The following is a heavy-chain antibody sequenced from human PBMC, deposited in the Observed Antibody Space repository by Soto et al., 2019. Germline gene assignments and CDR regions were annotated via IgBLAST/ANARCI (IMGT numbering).Heavy chain of an antibody. D-gene: IGHD6-19*01. Sequence: SETLSLTCTVSGGSINSYYWSWIRQPPGKGLEWIGYIYYSGSTNYNPSLKSRVTISVDTSKNQFSLKLSSGTAADTAAYDCERHRASRWPYFAYRRPGTPVTVSS. CDR1: GGSINSYY. CDR2: IYYSGST. CDR3: ERHRASRWPYFAY. V-gene: IGHV4-59*08. J-gene: IGHJ4*02.